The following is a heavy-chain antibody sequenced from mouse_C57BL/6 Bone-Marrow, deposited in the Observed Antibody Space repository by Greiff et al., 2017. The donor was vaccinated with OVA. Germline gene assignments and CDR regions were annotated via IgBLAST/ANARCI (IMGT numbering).Heavy chain of an antibody. CDR2: IYPGNSDT. J-gene: IGHJ3*01. D-gene: IGHD1-1*01. V-gene: IGHV1-5*01. CDR1: GYTFTSYW. CDR3: TNYYGSSYGGPWFAY. Sequence: EVQLQESGTVLARPGASVKMSCKTSGYTFTSYWMHWVKQRPGQGLEWIGAIYPGNSDTSYNQKFKGKAKLTAVTSASTAYMELSSLTNEDSAVYYCTNYYGSSYGGPWFAYWGQGTLVTVSA.